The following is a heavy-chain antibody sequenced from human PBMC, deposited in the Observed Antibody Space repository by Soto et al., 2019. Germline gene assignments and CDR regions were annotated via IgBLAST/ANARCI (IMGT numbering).Heavy chain of an antibody. V-gene: IGHV1-69*13. CDR2: IIPIFGTA. CDR1: GGTFSSYA. Sequence: SVKVSCKASGGTFSSYAISWVRQAPGQGLEWMGGIIPIFGTANYAQKFQGRVTITADESTSTAYMELSSLRSEDTAVYYCARSAYYDSSGSSPFLVYYYYGMDVWGQGTTVTVSS. J-gene: IGHJ6*02. D-gene: IGHD3-22*01. CDR3: ARSAYYDSSGSSPFLVYYYYGMDV.